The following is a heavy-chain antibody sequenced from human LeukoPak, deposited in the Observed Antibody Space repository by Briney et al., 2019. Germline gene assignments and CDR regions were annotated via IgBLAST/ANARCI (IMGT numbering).Heavy chain of an antibody. CDR3: SKGGVVHAFHI. J-gene: IGHJ3*02. V-gene: IGHV3-23*01. D-gene: IGHD2-15*01. CDR1: GFTFSSYA. Sequence: PGGSLRLSCAASGFTFSSYAMSGVRQAPGKGLEGVSAINFSGGGTYYADSVKGRFSISRDNSKNTLYLQMNSLRAEDTAVYYCSKGGVVHAFHIWGQGTMVTVSS. CDR2: INFSGGGT.